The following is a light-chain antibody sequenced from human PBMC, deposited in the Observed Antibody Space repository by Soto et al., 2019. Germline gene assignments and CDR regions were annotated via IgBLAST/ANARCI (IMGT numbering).Light chain of an antibody. Sequence: QSALTQPPSASGSPGQSVTISCTGTSSDVGAYNYVSWYQQHPGKAPKLMIYGVSKRPSGVPYRFSGSKSGNAASLTVSGLQGEDEADYYCSSYAGSSWVFGGGTQLTVL. CDR1: SSDVGAYNY. V-gene: IGLV2-8*01. CDR2: GVS. CDR3: SSYAGSSWV. J-gene: IGLJ3*02.